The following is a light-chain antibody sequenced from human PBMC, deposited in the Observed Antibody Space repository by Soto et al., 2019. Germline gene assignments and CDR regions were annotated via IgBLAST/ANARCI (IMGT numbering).Light chain of an antibody. Sequence: QSVLTQPPSVSGAPGQRVTVSCTGSSSNIGARYDVHWYQQLPGTAPKLLIYGNINRPSGVPDRFSGSKSGTSASLTITGLEAEDDADYYCQSYDSSLSAWVFGSGTKLTVL. CDR2: GNI. CDR1: SSNIGARYD. CDR3: QSYDSSLSAWV. V-gene: IGLV1-40*01. J-gene: IGLJ1*01.